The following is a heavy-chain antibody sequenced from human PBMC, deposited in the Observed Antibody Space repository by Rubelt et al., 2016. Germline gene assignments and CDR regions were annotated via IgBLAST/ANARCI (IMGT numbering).Heavy chain of an antibody. CDR3: AGRTAASGTFYH. CDR2: SHYSGTT. D-gene: IGHD1/OR15-1a*01. Sequence: GWIRRPPGKGLEWIGYSHYSGTTNYSPSLRSRVTMSVDTSQNQVSLRLTSVTAADTAVYYCAGRTAASGTFYHWGQGTLVTVPS. V-gene: IGHV4-59*08. J-gene: IGHJ4*02.